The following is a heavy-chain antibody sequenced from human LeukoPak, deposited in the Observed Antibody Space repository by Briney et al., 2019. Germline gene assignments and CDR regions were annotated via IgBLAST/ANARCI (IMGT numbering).Heavy chain of an antibody. V-gene: IGHV5-51*01. D-gene: IGHD4/OR15-4a*01. J-gene: IGHJ6*03. CDR2: IYPGDSDT. CDR3: ARGFYGGYYYYYYMDV. CDR1: GYILTTYG. Sequence: GASVKVSCKASGYILTTYGISWVRQMPGKGLEWMGIIYPGDSDTRYSPSFQGQVTISADRSISTAYLQWSSLKASDTAMYYCARGFYGGYYYYYYMDVWGKGTTVTVSS.